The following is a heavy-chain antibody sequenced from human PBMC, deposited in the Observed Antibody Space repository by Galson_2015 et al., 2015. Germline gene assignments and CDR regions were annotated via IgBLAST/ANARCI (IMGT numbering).Heavy chain of an antibody. CDR3: ARDGPITMIVVVSPGAFDY. CDR2: INAGNGNT. J-gene: IGHJ4*02. V-gene: IGHV1-3*01. CDR1: GYTFTSYA. D-gene: IGHD3-22*01. Sequence: SVKVSCKASGYTFTSYAMHWVRQAPGQRLEWMGWINAGNGNTKYSQKFQGRVTITRDTSASIAYMELSSLRSEDTAVYYCARDGPITMIVVVSPGAFDYWGQGTLVTVSS.